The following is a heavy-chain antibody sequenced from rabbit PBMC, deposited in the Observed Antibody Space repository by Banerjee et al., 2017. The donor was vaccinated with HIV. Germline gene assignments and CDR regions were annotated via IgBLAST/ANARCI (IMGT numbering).Heavy chain of an antibody. D-gene: IGHD4-1*01. J-gene: IGHJ3*01. CDR2: FYTGDGST. Sequence: QEQLVESGGGLVQPGGSLKLSCKASGIDFSVYGITWVRQAPGKGLEWIGCFYTGDGSTYCASWVNGRFSISETSSTTVTLQMTTLTAADTATYFCARDLAGVIGWNFGLWGQGTLVTVS. CDR3: ARDLAGVIGWNFGL. V-gene: IGHV1S47*01. CDR1: GIDFSVYG.